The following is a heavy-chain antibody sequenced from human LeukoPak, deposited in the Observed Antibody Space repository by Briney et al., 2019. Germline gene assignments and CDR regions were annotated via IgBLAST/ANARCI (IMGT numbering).Heavy chain of an antibody. Sequence: GGSLRLSCSASGFNFNTYTLTWVRQAPGKRPERLSAITGGHGATYYADSVTGRFTISRDYSRNTVYLHMSALRAEDTAVYYCARDRSTDAISEYWGQGTLVAVSS. J-gene: IGHJ4*02. V-gene: IGHV3-23*01. D-gene: IGHD1-1*01. CDR3: ARDRSTDAISEY. CDR1: GFNFNTYT. CDR2: ITGGHGAT.